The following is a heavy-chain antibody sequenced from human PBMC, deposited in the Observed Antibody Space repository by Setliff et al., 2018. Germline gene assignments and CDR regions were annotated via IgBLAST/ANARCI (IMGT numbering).Heavy chain of an antibody. CDR1: GFSLTTSGTC. D-gene: IGHD1-7*01. Sequence: SGPTLVNPTQTLTLTCTFSGFSLTTSGTCVTWIRQPPGKALEWLARIDWDGDKYYNTSLRTRLTLSKDTSKNQVFLTMTNMDPVDTATYYCARSRYELPHYYFDYWGQGVLVTASS. V-gene: IGHV2-70*11. J-gene: IGHJ4*02. CDR2: IDWDGDK. CDR3: ARSRYELPHYYFDY.